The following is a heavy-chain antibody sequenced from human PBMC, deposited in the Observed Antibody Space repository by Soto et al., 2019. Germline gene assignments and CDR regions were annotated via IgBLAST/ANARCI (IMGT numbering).Heavy chain of an antibody. V-gene: IGHV4-30-2*01. J-gene: IGHJ6*02. Sequence: SETLSLTCAVSGGSISSGGYSWSWIRQPPGKGLEWIGYIYQSGSTYYNPSLKSRVTISVDRSRNQFSLKLSSVTAADTAVYFCATQSYSNSGAYYSYAMDVWGQGTTVTVSS. CDR2: IYQSGST. CDR3: ATQSYSNSGAYYSYAMDV. D-gene: IGHD4-4*01. CDR1: GGSISSGGYS.